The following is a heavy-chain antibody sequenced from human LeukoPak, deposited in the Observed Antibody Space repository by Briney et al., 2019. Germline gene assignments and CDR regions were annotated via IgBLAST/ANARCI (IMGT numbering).Heavy chain of an antibody. CDR2: IYHSGST. CDR3: ASCFNYYGSGSYDPWFDP. V-gene: IGHV4-30-2*01. D-gene: IGHD3-10*01. J-gene: IGHJ5*02. Sequence: SETLSLTCAVSGGSLSSGGYSWSWIRQPPGKGLEWIGYIYHSGSTYYNPSLKSRVTISVDRSKNQFSLKLSSVTAADTAVYYCASCFNYYGSGSYDPWFDPWGQGTLVTVSS. CDR1: GGSLSSGGYS.